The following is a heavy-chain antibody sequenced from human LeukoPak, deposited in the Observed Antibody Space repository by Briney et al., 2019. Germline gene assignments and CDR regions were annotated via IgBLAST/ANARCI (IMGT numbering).Heavy chain of an antibody. J-gene: IGHJ4*02. D-gene: IGHD5-24*01. CDR1: GLTFRSYW. Sequence: GGSLRLSCAVSGLTFRSYWMSWVRQAPGKGLEWVANINQEGSEKYFVDSVRGRFTISRDNAKNSLHLQMNTLIAEDTAVYYCARERDGRFFDYWGQGTLVTVSS. CDR2: INQEGSEK. CDR3: ARERDGRFFDY. V-gene: IGHV3-7*01.